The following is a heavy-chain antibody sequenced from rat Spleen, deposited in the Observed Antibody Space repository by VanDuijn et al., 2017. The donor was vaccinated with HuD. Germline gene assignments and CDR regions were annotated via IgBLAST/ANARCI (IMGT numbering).Heavy chain of an antibody. Sequence: QVQLKESGPGLVQPSQTLSLTCTVSGFSLTNYHVHWVRQPPGKGLEWMGVMWSDGDTSYNPGFKSRLSITRDTSKNQVFLKINSLQTDDTGTYYCARAGEFGVDRDWLAYWGQGTLVTVSS. V-gene: IGHV2-32*01. CDR1: GFSLTNYH. CDR2: MWSDGDT. J-gene: IGHJ3*01. D-gene: IGHD4-3*01. CDR3: ARAGEFGVDRDWLAY.